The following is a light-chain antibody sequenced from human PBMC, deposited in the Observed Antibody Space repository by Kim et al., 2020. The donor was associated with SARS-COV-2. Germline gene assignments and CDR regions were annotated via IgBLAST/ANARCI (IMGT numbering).Light chain of an antibody. Sequence: EIVLTQSPGTLSLSPGERATLSCRAGQSVSSSYLAWYQQQPGQAPRLLIYGTSSRATGIPDRFSGSGSGTDFTLTISRLEPEDFAVYYCQQYGSSPTFGQGTKLEI. CDR2: GTS. J-gene: IGKJ2*01. CDR1: QSVSSSY. V-gene: IGKV3-20*01. CDR3: QQYGSSPT.